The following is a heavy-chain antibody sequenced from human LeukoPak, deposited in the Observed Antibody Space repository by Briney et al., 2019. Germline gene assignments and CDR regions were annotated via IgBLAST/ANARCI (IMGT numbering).Heavy chain of an antibody. J-gene: IGHJ4*02. CDR2: IYHSEST. D-gene: IGHD3-10*01. CDR1: GYSISSGYY. V-gene: IGHV4-38-2*02. CDR3: ARDRGWFGLY. Sequence: PSETLSLTCTVSGYSISSGYYWGWIRQPPGKGLEWIGSIYHSESTYYNPSLKSRVTISVDTSKNQFSLKLSSVTAADTAVYYCARDRGWFGLYWGQGTLVTVSS.